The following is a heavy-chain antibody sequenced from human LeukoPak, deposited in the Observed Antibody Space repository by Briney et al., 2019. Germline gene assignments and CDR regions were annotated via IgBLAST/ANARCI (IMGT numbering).Heavy chain of an antibody. Sequence: GGSLRLSCAASGFTFSSYSMNWVRQAPGKGLEWVSSISSSSSYIYYADSVKGRFTISRDNAKNSLYLQMNSLRAEDTAVYYCARGNLAAGYLHWGQGTLVTVSS. CDR3: ARGNLAAGYLH. CDR1: GFTFSSYS. D-gene: IGHD6-25*01. CDR2: ISSSSSYI. J-gene: IGHJ1*01. V-gene: IGHV3-21*01.